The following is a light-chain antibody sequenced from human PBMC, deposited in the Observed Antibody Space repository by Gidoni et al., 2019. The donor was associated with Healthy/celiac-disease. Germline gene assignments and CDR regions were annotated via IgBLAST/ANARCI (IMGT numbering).Light chain of an antibody. Sequence: EIVLTQSPGTLSLSPGERATLSCRASQSVSSSYLAWYKQKPGQAPRLLIYGASSRATGIPDRFSGSGSGTDFTLTISRLEPEDFAVYYCQQYGSSPPLTFGEGPRWRSN. J-gene: IGKJ4*01. CDR2: GAS. CDR3: QQYGSSPPLT. CDR1: QSVSSSY. V-gene: IGKV3-20*01.